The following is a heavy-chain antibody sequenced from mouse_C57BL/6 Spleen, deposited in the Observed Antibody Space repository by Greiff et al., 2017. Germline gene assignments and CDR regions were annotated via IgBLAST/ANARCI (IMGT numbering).Heavy chain of an antibody. Sequence: EVMLVESGGGLVQPGGSLSLSCAASGFTFTDYYMSWVRQPPGKALEWLGFIRNKANGYTTGYSASVKGRFTISRDNSQSILYLQMNALRAEDSATYYCARYVTTRGYYFDYWGQGTTLTVSS. CDR2: IRNKANGYTT. CDR3: ARYVTTRGYYFDY. V-gene: IGHV7-3*01. J-gene: IGHJ2*01. D-gene: IGHD1-1*01. CDR1: GFTFTDYY.